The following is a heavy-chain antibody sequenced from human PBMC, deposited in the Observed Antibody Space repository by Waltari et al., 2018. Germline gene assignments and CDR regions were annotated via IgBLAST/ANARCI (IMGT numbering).Heavy chain of an antibody. CDR1: GGTFDTYA. CDR2: VIPILGGG. V-gene: IGHV1-69*11. Sequence: QVQLVQSGAEVKRPGSSVKVSCKSSGGTFDTYAISWVRQAPGQGLAWVGGVIPILGGGNYAQKFRGRVTITADESTDTAYMELSSLRSEDTAIYYCAKDHAAMKYSSTFDYWGQGTLVIVSS. D-gene: IGHD6-13*01. J-gene: IGHJ4*02. CDR3: AKDHAAMKYSSTFDY.